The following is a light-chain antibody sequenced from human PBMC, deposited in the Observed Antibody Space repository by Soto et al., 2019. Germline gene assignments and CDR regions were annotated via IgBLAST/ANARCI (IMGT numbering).Light chain of an antibody. CDR2: DVS. CDR1: TSDVGRYNY. CDR3: SSYTSSTTVV. V-gene: IGLV2-14*01. J-gene: IGLJ1*01. Sequence: QSALTQPASVSGSPGQSITISCTGTTSDVGRYNYVSWYQQHPGKAPKLMIFDVSNRPSGVSNRFSGSKSGNTASLIISGLQAEDEADYYCSSYTSSTTVVFGTGTKLTVL.